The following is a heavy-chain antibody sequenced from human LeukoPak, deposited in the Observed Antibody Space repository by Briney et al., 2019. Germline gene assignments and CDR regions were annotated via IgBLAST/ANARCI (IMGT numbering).Heavy chain of an antibody. CDR3: ARDSSGITGANLDY. CDR2: IIPIFGIA. D-gene: IGHD1-20*01. CDR1: GGTFSSYA. J-gene: IGHJ4*02. Sequence: ASVKVSCKASGGTFSSYAISWVRQAPGQGLEWMGRIIPIFGIANYAQKFQGRVTITADKSTSTAYMELSSLRSEDTAVYSCARDSSGITGANLDYWGQGTLVTVSS. V-gene: IGHV1-69*04.